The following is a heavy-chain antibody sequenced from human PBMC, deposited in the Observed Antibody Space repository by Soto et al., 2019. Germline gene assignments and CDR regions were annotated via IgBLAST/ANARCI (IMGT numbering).Heavy chain of an antibody. V-gene: IGHV3-23*01. J-gene: IGHJ3*02. CDR3: ARDTAMLHDAFDI. D-gene: IGHD5-18*01. CDR2: ISGSGGST. Sequence: PGGSLRLSCAASGFTFSSYALNWVRQAPGKGLEWVSAISGSGGSTYYADSVKGRFTISRDNSKNTLYLQMNSLRAEDTAVYYCARDTAMLHDAFDIWGQGTMVTVSS. CDR1: GFTFSSYA.